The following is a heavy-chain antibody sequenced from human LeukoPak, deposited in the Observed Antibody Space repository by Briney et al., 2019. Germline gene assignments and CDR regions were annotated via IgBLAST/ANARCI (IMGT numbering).Heavy chain of an antibody. D-gene: IGHD5-24*01. CDR3: AKDISLRDGYKSDY. V-gene: IGHV3-43*02. J-gene: IGHJ4*02. Sequence: GGSLRLSCAASGFTFSNAWMSWVRQAPGKGLEWVSLISGDGGSTYYADSVKGRFTISRDNSKNSLYLQMNSLRTEDTALYYCAKDISLRDGYKSDYWGQGTLVTVSS. CDR1: GFTFSNAW. CDR2: ISGDGGST.